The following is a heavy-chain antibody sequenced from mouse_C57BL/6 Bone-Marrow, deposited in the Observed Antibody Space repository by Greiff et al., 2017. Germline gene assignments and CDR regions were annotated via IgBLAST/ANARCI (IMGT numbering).Heavy chain of an antibody. D-gene: IGHD1-1*01. Sequence: LVESGAELVRPGASVKLSCTASGFNIKDYYMHWVKQRPEQGLEWIGRIDPEDGDTEYAPKFQGKATMTADTSSNTAYLQLSSLTSEDTAVYYCTTYGSSFYWYFDVWGTGTTVTVSS. CDR1: GFNIKDYY. CDR2: IDPEDGDT. J-gene: IGHJ1*03. CDR3: TTYGSSFYWYFDV. V-gene: IGHV14-1*01.